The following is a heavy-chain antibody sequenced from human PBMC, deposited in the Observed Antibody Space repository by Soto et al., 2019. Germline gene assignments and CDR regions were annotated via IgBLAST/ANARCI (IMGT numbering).Heavy chain of an antibody. CDR2: INPNSGGT. CDR1: GYTFTGYY. J-gene: IGHJ6*02. V-gene: IGHV1-2*02. D-gene: IGHD3-3*01. CDR3: ARSSYYDFWSGYSRHVYYYGMDV. Sequence: ASVKVSCKASGYTFTGYYMHWVRQAPGQGLEWMGWINPNSGGTNYAQKFQGRVTMTRDTSISTAYMELSRLRSDDTAVYYCARSSYYDFWSGYSRHVYYYGMDVCGQRTTVTVSS.